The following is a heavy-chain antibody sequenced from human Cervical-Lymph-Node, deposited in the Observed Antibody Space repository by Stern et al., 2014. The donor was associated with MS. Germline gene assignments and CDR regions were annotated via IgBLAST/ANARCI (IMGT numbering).Heavy chain of an antibody. CDR2: VSYDGRTQ. CDR3: AKVLGSGSYSFDF. CDR1: GFTFNTYG. J-gene: IGHJ4*02. Sequence: VQLVESGGGVVQPGRSLRLSCAASGFTFNTYGMHWVRQAPGKGLEWVAAVSYDGRTQHYADSVRDRITISRDNSKNTLDLQMNSLRLEDTAVYYCAKVLGSGSYSFDFWGQGTLVTVAS. V-gene: IGHV3-30*18. D-gene: IGHD3-10*01.